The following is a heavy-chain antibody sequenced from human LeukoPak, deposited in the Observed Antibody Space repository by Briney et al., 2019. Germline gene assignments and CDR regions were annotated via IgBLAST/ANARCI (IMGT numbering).Heavy chain of an antibody. V-gene: IGHV4-39*07. CDR1: AGSIGSITYY. Sequence: SETLSLTCSASAGSIGSITYYWAWIRQPPGTGLEWIGSLHYSGSNNYNPSLKSRVTISVDTSKNQFSLKLSSVTAADTAVYYCAAQTGSSWYRGGYYFDYWGQGTLVTVSS. CDR3: AAQTGSSWYRGGYYFDY. J-gene: IGHJ4*02. D-gene: IGHD6-13*01. CDR2: LHYSGSN.